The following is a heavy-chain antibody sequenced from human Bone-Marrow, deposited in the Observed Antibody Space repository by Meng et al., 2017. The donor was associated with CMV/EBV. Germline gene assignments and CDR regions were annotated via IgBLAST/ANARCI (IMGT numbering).Heavy chain of an antibody. Sequence: SVKVSCKASGGTFSSYAISWVRQAPGQGLEWMGGIIPILGIANYAQKFQGRVTITADKSTSTAYMELSSLRSEDTAVYYCARSWDIVVVPAALPPGGMDVWGQGTTVTVSS. CDR3: ARSWDIVVVPAALPPGGMDV. V-gene: IGHV1-69*10. CDR1: GGTFSSYA. J-gene: IGHJ6*02. D-gene: IGHD2-2*02. CDR2: IIPILGIA.